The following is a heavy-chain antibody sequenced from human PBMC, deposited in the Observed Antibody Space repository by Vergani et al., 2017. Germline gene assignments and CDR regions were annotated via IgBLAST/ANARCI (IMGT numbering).Heavy chain of an antibody. CDR3: ARDSYGDYPGAFDI. CDR2: IYYSGST. Sequence: QVQLQESGPGLVKPSQTLSLTCTVSGGSISSGGYYWSWIRQHPGKGLEWIGYIYYSGSTYYNPSLKCRVTISVDTSKNQFSLKLSSVTAADTAVYYCARDSYGDYPGAFDIWGQGTMVTVSS. CDR1: GGSISSGGYY. V-gene: IGHV4-31*03. J-gene: IGHJ3*02. D-gene: IGHD4-17*01.